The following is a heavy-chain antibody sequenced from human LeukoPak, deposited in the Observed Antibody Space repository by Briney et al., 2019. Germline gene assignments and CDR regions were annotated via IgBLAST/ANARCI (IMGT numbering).Heavy chain of an antibody. V-gene: IGHV3-7*01. CDR1: GFIFKKYW. J-gene: IGHJ4*02. D-gene: IGHD5-24*01. Sequence: GRSLRLSCAASGFIFKKYWMNWVRQVPGKGLECLANIKEDGSETYYADSVKGRFTISRDNPKNLLFLQINSLRVEDTAVYYCARETPRRGETRDGYRWGQGTVVTVSS. CDR3: ARETPRRGETRDGYR. CDR2: IKEDGSET.